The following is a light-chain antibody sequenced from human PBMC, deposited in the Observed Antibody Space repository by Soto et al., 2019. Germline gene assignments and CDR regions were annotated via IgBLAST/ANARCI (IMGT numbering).Light chain of an antibody. Sequence: DIPMTQSPSTLSASVGDRVTITCRASASISTWLAWYQQKPGRAPKLLIYDASNLESGVPSRFSGSSSGTEFILSIDSVQPDDFATYYCQQYTWTFGQGTRVDIK. CDR2: DAS. V-gene: IGKV1-5*01. CDR1: ASISTW. CDR3: QQYTWT. J-gene: IGKJ1*01.